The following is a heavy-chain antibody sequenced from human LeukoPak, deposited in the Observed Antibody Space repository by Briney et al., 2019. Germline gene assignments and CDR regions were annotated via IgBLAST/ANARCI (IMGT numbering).Heavy chain of an antibody. D-gene: IGHD2-15*01. CDR1: GYTLTELS. Sequence: ASVKFSCKVSGYTLTELSMHWVRQAPGKGPEWMGGFDPEDGETIYAQKFQGRVTMTEDTSTDTAYMELSSLRSEDTAVYYCATGLGYCSGGSCKILWYWGQGTLVTVSS. J-gene: IGHJ4*02. CDR2: FDPEDGET. CDR3: ATGLGYCSGGSCKILWY. V-gene: IGHV1-24*01.